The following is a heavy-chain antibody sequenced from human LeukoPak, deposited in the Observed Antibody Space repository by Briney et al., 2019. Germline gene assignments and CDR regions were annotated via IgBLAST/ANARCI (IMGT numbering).Heavy chain of an antibody. D-gene: IGHD3-22*01. CDR1: GGSISSYY. Sequence: SETLSLTCTVSGGSISSYYWSWIRQPPGKGLEWIGYIYYSGSTNYNPSLKCRVTISVDTSKNQFSLKLSSVTAADTAVYYCARAGPKNYYDSSGYDYWGQGTLVTVSS. CDR2: IYYSGST. CDR3: ARAGPKNYYDSSGYDY. V-gene: IGHV4-59*01. J-gene: IGHJ4*02.